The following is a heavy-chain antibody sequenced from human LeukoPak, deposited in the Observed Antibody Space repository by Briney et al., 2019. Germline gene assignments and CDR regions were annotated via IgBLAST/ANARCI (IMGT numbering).Heavy chain of an antibody. CDR3: ARVRRRRNSSSCYRVVRWFDP. Sequence: SETLSLTCAVYGGSFSGYYWSWIRQPPGKGLDWIGEINHSGSTTYNPSLKSRVTISVDTSKNQFSLKLSSVTAADTAVYYCARVRRRRNSSSCYRVVRWFDPWGQGTLVTVSS. D-gene: IGHD6-13*01. V-gene: IGHV4-34*01. CDR1: GGSFSGYY. CDR2: INHSGST. J-gene: IGHJ5*02.